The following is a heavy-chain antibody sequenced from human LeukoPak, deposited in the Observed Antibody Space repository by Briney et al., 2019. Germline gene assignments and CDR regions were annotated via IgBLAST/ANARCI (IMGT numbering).Heavy chain of an antibody. CDR3: ARGLSGITHKIQLWFKGAF. CDR1: GYTFSIYY. V-gene: IGHV1-46*01. J-gene: IGHJ4*02. CDR2: INPSGGST. Sequence: ASVKVSCKASGYTFSIYYMHWVRQAPGQGLEWMGIINPSGGSTSYAQKFQGRVTMTRDTSTSTVYMELSSLRSEDTAVYYCARGLSGITHKIQLWFKGAFWGQGTLVTVSS. D-gene: IGHD5-18*01.